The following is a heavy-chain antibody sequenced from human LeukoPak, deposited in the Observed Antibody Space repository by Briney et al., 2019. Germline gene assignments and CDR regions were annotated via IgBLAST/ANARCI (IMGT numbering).Heavy chain of an antibody. CDR3: ARGHDYDSSVAY. V-gene: IGHV3-66*01. CDR2: IYSGGST. D-gene: IGHD3-22*01. J-gene: IGHJ4*02. Sequence: QSGGSLRLSCAASGFTVSSNYMSWVRQAPGKGLEWVSVIYSGGSTYYADSVKGRFTISRDNSKNTVDLQMNSLRAEDTVVYYCARGHDYDSSVAYWGQGTLVTVSS. CDR1: GFTVSSNY.